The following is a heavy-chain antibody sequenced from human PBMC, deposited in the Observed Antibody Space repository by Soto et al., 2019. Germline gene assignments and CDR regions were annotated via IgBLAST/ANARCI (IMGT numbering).Heavy chain of an antibody. CDR3: ARGTLITMVRGVEGWFDT. Sequence: GASVKVSCKASGYTFTGYYMHWVRQAPGQGLEWMGWINPNSGGTNYAQKFQGWVTMTRDTPISTAYMELSRLRSDDTAVYYCARGTLITMVRGVEGWFDTWGQGTLVTVYS. J-gene: IGHJ5*02. CDR1: GYTFTGYY. V-gene: IGHV1-2*04. CDR2: INPNSGGT. D-gene: IGHD3-10*01.